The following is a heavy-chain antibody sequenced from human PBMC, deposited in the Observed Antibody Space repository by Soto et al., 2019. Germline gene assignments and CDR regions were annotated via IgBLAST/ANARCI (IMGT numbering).Heavy chain of an antibody. Sequence: GASVKVSCKTSGYTFSSSSISWVRQAPGQGLEWMGWISGYNGNTNYAQKFQGRVTMTTDTSTSTAYMELRSLRSDDTAVYYCARGMGLAADFDYWGQGTLVTVSS. CDR2: ISGYNGNT. J-gene: IGHJ4*02. CDR3: ARGMGLAADFDY. V-gene: IGHV1-18*01. CDR1: GYTFSSSS. D-gene: IGHD3-9*01.